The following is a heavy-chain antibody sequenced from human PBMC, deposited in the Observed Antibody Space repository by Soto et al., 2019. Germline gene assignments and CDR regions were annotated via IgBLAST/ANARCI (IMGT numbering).Heavy chain of an antibody. CDR2: ISYDGSNK. D-gene: IGHD6-13*01. J-gene: IGHJ4*02. CDR1: GFTFSSYG. V-gene: IGHV3-30*18. Sequence: VGSLRLSCAASGFTFSSYGMHWVRQAPGKGLEWVAVISYDGSNKYYADSVKGRFTISRDNSKNTLYLQMNSLRAEDTAVYYCAKDYKPYSSSWYIDYWGQGTLVTVSS. CDR3: AKDYKPYSSSWYIDY.